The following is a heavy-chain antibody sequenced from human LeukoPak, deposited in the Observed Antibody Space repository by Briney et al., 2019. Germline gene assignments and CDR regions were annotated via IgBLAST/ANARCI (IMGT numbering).Heavy chain of an antibody. CDR2: MYYSGST. CDR1: GGSISSSRYY. J-gene: IGHJ6*03. CDR3: ARRMGRRFGERYYYYHYMDV. Sequence: SETLSLTCTVSGGSISSSRYYWGWIRQPPGKGLEWIGSMYYSGSTYYNPSLKSRVTISVDTSKNQFSLNLRSVTAADTAVYYCARRMGRRFGERYYYYHYMDVWGKGTTVTISS. D-gene: IGHD3-10*01. V-gene: IGHV4-39*07.